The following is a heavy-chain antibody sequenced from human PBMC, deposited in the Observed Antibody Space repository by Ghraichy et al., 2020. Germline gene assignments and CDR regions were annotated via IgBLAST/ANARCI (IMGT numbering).Heavy chain of an antibody. CDR3: AKDLEGYYDGSDAFDI. V-gene: IGHV3-23*01. CDR1: GFTFSSYA. CDR2: ISCSGGST. Sequence: GGSLRLSCAASGFTFSSYAMSWVRQAPGKGLEWVSAISCSGGSTYYADSVKGRFTISRDNSKNTLYLQMNSLRAEDTAVYYCAKDLEGYYDGSDAFDIWGQGTMVTVSS. J-gene: IGHJ3*02. D-gene: IGHD3-22*01.